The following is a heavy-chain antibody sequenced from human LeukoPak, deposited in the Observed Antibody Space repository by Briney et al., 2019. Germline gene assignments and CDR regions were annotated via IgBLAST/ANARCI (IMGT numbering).Heavy chain of an antibody. J-gene: IGHJ4*02. V-gene: IGHV3-9*01. CDR1: GFTFDDYA. CDR3: AKSRGGRDKYYFDY. CDR2: ISWNSGSI. D-gene: IGHD2-15*01. Sequence: GGSLRLSCAASGFTFDDYATHWVRQAPGKGLEWVSGISWNSGSIGYADSVKGRFTISRDNAKNSLYLQMNSLRAEDTALYYCAKSRGGRDKYYFDYWGQGTLVTVSS.